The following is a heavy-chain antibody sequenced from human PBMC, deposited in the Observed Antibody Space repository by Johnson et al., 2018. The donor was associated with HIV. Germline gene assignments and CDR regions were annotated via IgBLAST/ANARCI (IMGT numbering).Heavy chain of an antibody. D-gene: IGHD1-1*01. CDR3: AREDLYDL. CDR1: GFTFSRNA. CDR2: ISDDGSNK. V-gene: IGHV3-30-3*01. J-gene: IGHJ3*01. Sequence: QVYLVESGGGVVQPGRYLRLSCAVSGFTFSRNAMHWVRQAPGKGLEWMAVISDDGSNKYYAESVKGRFTISRDNSKNTLYLQMNSLRPEDTAVYYCAREDLYDLGAQGTMVTVSS.